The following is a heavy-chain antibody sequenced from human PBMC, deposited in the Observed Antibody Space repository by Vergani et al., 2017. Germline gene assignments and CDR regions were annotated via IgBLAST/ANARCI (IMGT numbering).Heavy chain of an antibody. CDR3: ANANPRNSGYDYLYYYHAMDV. Sequence: EVQLLESGGDLVQPGGSLRLSCAASGFTFNHYAMNLVRQAPGKGLEWVSGISGSGGSTYYAGSVKGRFTISRDSSKNTMYLQMNSLSAGDTAVYYCANANPRNSGYDYLYYYHAMDVWGQGTTFTVSS. CDR2: ISGSGGST. D-gene: IGHD5-12*01. J-gene: IGHJ6*02. V-gene: IGHV3-23*01. CDR1: GFTFNHYA.